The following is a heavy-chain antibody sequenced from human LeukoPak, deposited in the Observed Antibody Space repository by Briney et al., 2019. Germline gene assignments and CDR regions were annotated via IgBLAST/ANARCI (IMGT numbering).Heavy chain of an antibody. CDR2: INPNSGGT. Sequence: ASVKVSCKASGYTFTGYYMHWVRQAPGQGLEWMGRINPNSGGTNYAQKFQGRVTMTRDTSISTAYMELSRLRSDDTAVYYCAIFCSGGSRYCSGDTCDYYYGMDVWGQGTTVTVSS. CDR1: GYTFTGYY. D-gene: IGHD2-15*01. V-gene: IGHV1-2*06. CDR3: AIFCSGGSRYCSGDTCDYYYGMDV. J-gene: IGHJ6*02.